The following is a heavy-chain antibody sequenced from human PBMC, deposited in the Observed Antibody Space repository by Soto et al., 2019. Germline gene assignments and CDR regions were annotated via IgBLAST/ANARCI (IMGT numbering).Heavy chain of an antibody. CDR2: IGIGSSTK. Sequence: GGSLRLSCAASGFTFRNYGMNWVRQAPGKGLEWVSYIGIGSSTKYYADSVKGRFTISRDNAKNSLYLQMNSLRAEDTAVYYCAAKQWGNAWAFDYWGQGTLVTVSS. CDR1: GFTFRNYG. V-gene: IGHV3-48*01. J-gene: IGHJ4*02. CDR3: AAKQWGNAWAFDY. D-gene: IGHD1-26*01.